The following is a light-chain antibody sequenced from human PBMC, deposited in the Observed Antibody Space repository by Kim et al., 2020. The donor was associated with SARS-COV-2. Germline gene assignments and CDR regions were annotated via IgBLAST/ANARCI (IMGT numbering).Light chain of an antibody. CDR2: GAS. Sequence: VSPGEGATLSCRASQNVSTNLAWYQQKPGQAPRLLIFGASIRATGIPARFGGTGSGTEFTLTISSLQSEDFAVYYCQQYNRWPPYIFGQGTKLEIK. CDR1: QNVSTN. J-gene: IGKJ2*01. CDR3: QQYNRWPPYI. V-gene: IGKV3-15*01.